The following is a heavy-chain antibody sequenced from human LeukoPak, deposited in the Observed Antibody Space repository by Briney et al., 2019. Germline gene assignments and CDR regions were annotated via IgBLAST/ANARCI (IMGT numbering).Heavy chain of an antibody. D-gene: IGHD3-22*01. J-gene: IGHJ5*02. CDR1: AGSISSYY. Sequence: SSETLSLTCTVSAGSISSYYWSRIRQPPGKGLEWIGYIYYSGSTNYNPSLKSRVTISVDTSKNQFSLKLSSVTAADTAVYYCAREVRYYDSSGYYDGAWFDPWGQGTLVTVSS. CDR3: AREVRYYDSSGYYDGAWFDP. V-gene: IGHV4-59*01. CDR2: IYYSGST.